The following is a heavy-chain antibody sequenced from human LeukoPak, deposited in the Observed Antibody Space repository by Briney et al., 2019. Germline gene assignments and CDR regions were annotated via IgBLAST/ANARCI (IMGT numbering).Heavy chain of an antibody. D-gene: IGHD2-8*01. CDR2: ISGSGGST. J-gene: IGHJ3*02. CDR3: AKTRYCTNGVCYPPYAFDI. CDR1: GFTFSSYA. Sequence: PGGSLRLSCAASGFTFSSYAMSWVRQAPGKGLEWVSAISGSGGSTYYADSVKGRFTISRDNSKNTLYLQMNSLRAEDTAVYYCAKTRYCTNGVCYPPYAFDIWGQGTMVTVSS. V-gene: IGHV3-23*01.